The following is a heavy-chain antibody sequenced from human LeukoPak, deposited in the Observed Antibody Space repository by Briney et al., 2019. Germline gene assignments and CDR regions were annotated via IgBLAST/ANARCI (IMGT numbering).Heavy chain of an antibody. CDR1: GFTFTSSA. V-gene: IGHV1-58*01. CDR2: IVVGSGNT. D-gene: IGHD3-9*01. CDR3: AAPNTIFGEYYYYYYGMDV. J-gene: IGHJ6*02. Sequence: SVKVSCKASGFTFTSSAVQWVRQARGQRLEWIGWIVVGSGNTNYAQKFQERVTITRDMSTSTAYMELSSLRSEGTAVYYCAAPNTIFGEYYYYYYGMDVWGQGTTVTVSS.